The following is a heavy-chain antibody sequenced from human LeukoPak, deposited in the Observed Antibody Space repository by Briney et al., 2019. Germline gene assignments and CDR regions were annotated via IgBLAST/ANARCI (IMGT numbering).Heavy chain of an antibody. CDR3: AGAWSRVDGFDI. V-gene: IGHV3-21*01. CDR1: GFTLDNYN. D-gene: IGHD2-8*02. J-gene: IGHJ3*02. CDR2: IRSYSSYI. Sequence: GGSLRLSCAASGFTLDNYNFNWVRQAPGKGLEWVASIRSYSSYIHYADSVKGRFTISRDNAKNSVYLQMNSLRVEDTAVYYCAGAWSRVDGFDIWGQGTMVTISS.